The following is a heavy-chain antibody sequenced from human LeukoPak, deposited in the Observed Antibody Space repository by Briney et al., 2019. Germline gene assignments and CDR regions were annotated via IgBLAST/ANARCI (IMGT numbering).Heavy chain of an antibody. CDR3: AKIESGSNSGN. J-gene: IGHJ4*02. Sequence: GGSLRLSCAASGFTFSSYAMNWVRQAPGKGLEWVSAISGDGASTYYANSVKGRFTISRDNSKNTLYLQLTSVRAEDTAVYYCAKIESGSNSGNWGQGTLVTVSS. CDR2: ISGDGAST. CDR1: GFTFSSYA. V-gene: IGHV3-23*01. D-gene: IGHD3-10*01.